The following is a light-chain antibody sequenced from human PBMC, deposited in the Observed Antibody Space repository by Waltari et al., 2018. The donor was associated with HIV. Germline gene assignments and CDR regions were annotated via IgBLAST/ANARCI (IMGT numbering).Light chain of an antibody. J-gene: IGLJ2*01. CDR2: GNN. Sequence: QSVLTQPPPVSGAPGQRVTIPCPGGSSNIGAGFDVHWYQQIPGTAPKLLIYGNNNRTSGVPDRFSGSKSATSASLAISGLQAADEADYYCQSYDSSLSVSFGGGTKLTVL. V-gene: IGLV1-40*01. CDR3: QSYDSSLSVS. CDR1: SSNIGAGFD.